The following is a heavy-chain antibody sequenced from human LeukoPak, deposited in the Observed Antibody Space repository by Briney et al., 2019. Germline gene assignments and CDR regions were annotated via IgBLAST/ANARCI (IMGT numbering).Heavy chain of an antibody. V-gene: IGHV4-59*08. CDR2: IYYSGST. Sequence: PSETLSLTCTVSGGSISSYYWSWIRQPPGKGLEWIGYIYYSGSTNYNPSLKSRVTISVDTSKNQFSLKLSSVTAVDTAVYYCARHSLGDMAAAGTDFDYWGQGTLVTVSS. CDR3: ARHSLGDMAAAGTDFDY. D-gene: IGHD6-13*01. J-gene: IGHJ4*02. CDR1: GGSISSYY.